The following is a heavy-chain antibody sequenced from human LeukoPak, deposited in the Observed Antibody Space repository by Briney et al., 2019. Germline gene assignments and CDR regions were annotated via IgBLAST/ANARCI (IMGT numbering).Heavy chain of an antibody. J-gene: IGHJ5*01. CDR2: ISHGRSVK. Sequence: GGSLRLSCAASGFTFNNYGMQWVRQTPGKGLEWVTVISHGRSVKHYADSVKGRFTISRDTSKNTVYLQMNSLRPEDTAVYYCAKGGTTYSSTWFDSWGQGTLVTVSS. D-gene: IGHD6-19*01. CDR1: GFTFNNYG. V-gene: IGHV3-30*18. CDR3: AKGGTTYSSTWFDS.